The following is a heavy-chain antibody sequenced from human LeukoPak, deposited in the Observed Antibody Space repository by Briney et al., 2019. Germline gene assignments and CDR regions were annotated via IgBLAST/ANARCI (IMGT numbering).Heavy chain of an antibody. J-gene: IGHJ3*02. V-gene: IGHV1-2*02. CDR1: GYTFTGYY. CDR3: ARDQRDRGYDLDAFDI. CDR2: INPNSGGT. D-gene: IGHD5-12*01. Sequence: ASVKVSCKASGYTFTGYYMHWVRQAPGQGLEWMGWINPNSGGTNYAQKFQGRVTVTRDTSISTAYMELSRLRSDDTAVYYCARDQRDRGYDLDAFDIWGQGTMVTVSS.